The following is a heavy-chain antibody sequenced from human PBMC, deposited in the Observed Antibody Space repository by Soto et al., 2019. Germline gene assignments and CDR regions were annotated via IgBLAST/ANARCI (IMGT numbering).Heavy chain of an antibody. CDR3: ARGRRINEDIVVVVAAPLDY. D-gene: IGHD2-15*01. V-gene: IGHV4-34*01. J-gene: IGHJ4*02. CDR1: GGSFSGYY. CDR2: INHSGST. Sequence: QVQLQQWGAGLLKPSETLSLTCAVYGGSFSGYYWSWIRQPPGKGLELIGEINHSGSTNYNPSLKSRVTISVDTSKNQFSLKLSSVTAADTAVYYCARGRRINEDIVVVVAAPLDYWGQGTLVTVSS.